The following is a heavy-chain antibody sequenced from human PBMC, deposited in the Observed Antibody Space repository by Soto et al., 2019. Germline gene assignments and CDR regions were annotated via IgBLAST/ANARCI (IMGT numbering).Heavy chain of an antibody. CDR1: GFTFSSYS. J-gene: IGHJ5*02. CDR3: ARDQTGLEAGGGT. CDR2: ISSSSSTI. V-gene: IGHV3-48*02. D-gene: IGHD1-1*01. Sequence: EVQLVESGGGLVQPGGSLRLSCAASGFTFSSYSMNWVRQAPGKGLEWVSYISSSSSTIYYADSVKGRFTISRDNAKNSLYVPRNGLRDEDTAVYYCARDQTGLEAGGGTWGQGTLVNVSS.